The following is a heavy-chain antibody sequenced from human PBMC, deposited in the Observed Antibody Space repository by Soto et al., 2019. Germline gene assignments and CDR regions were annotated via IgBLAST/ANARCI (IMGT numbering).Heavy chain of an antibody. V-gene: IGHV3-33*01. Sequence: QVQLVESGGGVFQPGRSLRLSCAASGFTFSSYGMHWVRQAPGKGLEWVAVIWFDGSNKFYADSVKGRFTISRDNSKNTVSMQMNSLRDEDSDAYYCATTGPYWGQGTRVTVSS. CDR2: IWFDGSNK. J-gene: IGHJ4*02. CDR1: GFTFSSYG. CDR3: ATTGPY.